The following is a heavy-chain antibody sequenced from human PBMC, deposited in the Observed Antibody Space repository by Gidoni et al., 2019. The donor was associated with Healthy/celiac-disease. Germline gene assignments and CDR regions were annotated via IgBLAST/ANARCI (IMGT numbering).Heavy chain of an antibody. CDR1: GFNFSSYA. J-gene: IGHJ4*02. V-gene: IGHV3-30-3*01. D-gene: IGHD5-12*01. CDR2: ISDDGSNK. Sequence: QVQLVESGGGVVQPGRSLRLSCAASGFNFSSYAMHWVRQAPGKGLEWVAVISDDGSNKYYADSVKGRFTISRDNSKNTLYLQMNSLRAEDTAVYYCAREGVEMATIKFDYWGQGTLVTVSS. CDR3: AREGVEMATIKFDY.